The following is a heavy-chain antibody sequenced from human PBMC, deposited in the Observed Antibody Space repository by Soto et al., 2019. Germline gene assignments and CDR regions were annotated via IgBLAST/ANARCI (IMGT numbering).Heavy chain of an antibody. V-gene: IGHV4-39*01. Sequence: QLQLQESGPGLVKPSETLSLTCTVSGGSISTSDHYWGWIRQSPGKGLEWIGSVYYTGTTYYHASRKSRVPVSVDTSKNQFSLELRSVTAADPAVYYCVGQITYDILAPPWLLDYWGQGSLVIVSS. CDR1: GGSISTSDHY. CDR2: VYYTGTT. D-gene: IGHD3-9*01. CDR3: VGQITYDILAPPWLLDY. J-gene: IGHJ4*02.